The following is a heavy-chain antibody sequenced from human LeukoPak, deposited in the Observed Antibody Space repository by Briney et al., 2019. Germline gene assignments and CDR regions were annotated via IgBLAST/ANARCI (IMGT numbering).Heavy chain of an antibody. J-gene: IGHJ4*02. CDR3: ARGVRIAVADPHLDY. V-gene: IGHV4-34*01. Sequence: SETLSLTCVVYGGSFSGYYWSWIRQPPGKGLEWIGETNHSGSTNYNPSLKSRVTISVDTSKKQFSLRLSSVTAADTAVYFCARGVRIAVADPHLDYWGQGTLVTVSS. CDR1: GGSFSGYY. CDR2: TNHSGST. D-gene: IGHD6-19*01.